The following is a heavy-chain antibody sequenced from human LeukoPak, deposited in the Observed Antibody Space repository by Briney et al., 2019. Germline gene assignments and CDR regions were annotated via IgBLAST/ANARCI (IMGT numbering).Heavy chain of an antibody. CDR2: INTNTGNP. CDR3: ARVLAMIRGAPFDY. V-gene: IGHV7-4-1*02. CDR1: GYTFTSYG. D-gene: IGHD3-10*01. J-gene: IGHJ4*02. Sequence: ASVKVSCKASGYTFTSYGMNWVRQGPGQGLEWMGWINTNTGNPTYAQGFTGRFVFSLDTSVSTAYLQISSLKAEDTAVYYRARVLAMIRGAPFDYWGQGTLVTVSS.